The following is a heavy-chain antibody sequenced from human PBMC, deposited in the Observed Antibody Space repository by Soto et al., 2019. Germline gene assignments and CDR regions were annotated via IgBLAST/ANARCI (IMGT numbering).Heavy chain of an antibody. CDR3: ARGRRVTYYYDSSGYSYYYYYGMDV. CDR1: GYSFTSYW. CDR2: IDPSDSYT. J-gene: IGHJ6*02. D-gene: IGHD3-22*01. Sequence: GESLKISCKGSGYSFTSYWISWVRQMPGKGLEWMGRIDPSDSYTNYSPSFQGHVTISADKSISTAYLQWSSLKASDTAMYYCARGRRVTYYYDSSGYSYYYYYGMDVWGQGTTVTV. V-gene: IGHV5-10-1*01.